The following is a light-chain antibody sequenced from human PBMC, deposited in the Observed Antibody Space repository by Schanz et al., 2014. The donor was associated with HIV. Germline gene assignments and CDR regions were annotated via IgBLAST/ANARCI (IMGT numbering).Light chain of an antibody. CDR2: AAS. CDR1: QDINTY. J-gene: IGKJ2*01. Sequence: AIRMTQSPSSLSASTGDRVTITCRASQDINTYLVWYQQKPGKAPKALIYAASTLQSGVPSRFSGSGSGTDFTLTISSLQPEDFATYYCQQSYSTRYTFGQGTKLEIK. V-gene: IGKV1-8*01. CDR3: QQSYSTRYT.